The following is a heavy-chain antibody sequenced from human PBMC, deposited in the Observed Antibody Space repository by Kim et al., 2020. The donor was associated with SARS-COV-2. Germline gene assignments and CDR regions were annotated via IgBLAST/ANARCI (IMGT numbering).Heavy chain of an antibody. D-gene: IGHD3-16*01. V-gene: IGHV4-34*01. J-gene: IGHJ4*02. CDR3: AGGPRRVWGSPKYYFDY. Sequence: SETLSLTCAVYGGSFSGYYWSWIRQPPGKGLEWIGEINHSGSTNYNPSLKSRVTISVDTSKNQFSLELSSVTAADTAVDYCAGGPRRVWGSPKYYFDYWGRGTLLGVS. CDR2: INHSGST. CDR1: GGSFSGYY.